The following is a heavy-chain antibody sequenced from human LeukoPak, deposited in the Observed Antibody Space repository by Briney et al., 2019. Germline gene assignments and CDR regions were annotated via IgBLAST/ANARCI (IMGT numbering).Heavy chain of an antibody. CDR2: MYYTGTT. CDR1: GGSISSSSYY. J-gene: IGHJ4*02. V-gene: IGHV4-39*01. Sequence: SETLSLTCTVSGGSISSSSYYWGWIRQPPGKGLEWIGSMYYTGTTYYNPSLKSRVTVSVDTSKNQFSLKLSSVTAADTAVYYCARQDTITTPGVDYWGQGTPVTVSS. D-gene: IGHD3-3*01. CDR3: ARQDTITTPGVDY.